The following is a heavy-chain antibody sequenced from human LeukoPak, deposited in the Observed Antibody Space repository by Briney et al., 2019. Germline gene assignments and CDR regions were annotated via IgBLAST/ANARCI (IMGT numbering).Heavy chain of an antibody. CDR2: IGTAGDT. J-gene: IGHJ4*02. CDR3: ARVAKERVGGVYYFDY. V-gene: IGHV3-13*01. CDR1: GFTFSGYD. D-gene: IGHD1-1*01. Sequence: GGSLRLSCAASGFTFSGYDMHWVRQATGKGLEWVSAIGTAGDTYYTGSVKGRFTISRENAKNSLYLQMNSLRAGDTAVYYCARVAKERVGGVYYFDYWGQGTLVTVSS.